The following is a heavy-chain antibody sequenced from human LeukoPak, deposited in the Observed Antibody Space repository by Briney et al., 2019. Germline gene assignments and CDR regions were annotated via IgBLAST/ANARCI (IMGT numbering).Heavy chain of an antibody. CDR2: ISSNGGST. V-gene: IGHV3-64*01. J-gene: IGHJ5*02. Sequence: GGSLRLSCAASGFTFSSYSMNWVRQAPGKGLEYVSAISSNGGSTYYANSVKGRFTISRDNSKNTLYLQMNSLRAEDTAVYYCAREHQNWFDPWGQGTLVTVSS. CDR1: GFTFSSYS. D-gene: IGHD2-2*01. CDR3: AREHQNWFDP.